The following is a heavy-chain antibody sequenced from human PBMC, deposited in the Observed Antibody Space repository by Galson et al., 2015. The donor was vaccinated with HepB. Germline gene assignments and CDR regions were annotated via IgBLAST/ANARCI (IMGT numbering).Heavy chain of an antibody. Sequence: SLRLSCAASGFTFSSYAMSWVRQAPGKGLEWVSAISGSGGSTYYADSVKGRFTISRDNSKNTLYLQMNSLRAEDTAVYYCAKGLTIFGVVQRTALGHYFDYWGQGTLVTVSS. V-gene: IGHV3-23*01. J-gene: IGHJ4*02. CDR1: GFTFSSYA. CDR2: ISGSGGST. D-gene: IGHD3-3*01. CDR3: AKGLTIFGVVQRTALGHYFDY.